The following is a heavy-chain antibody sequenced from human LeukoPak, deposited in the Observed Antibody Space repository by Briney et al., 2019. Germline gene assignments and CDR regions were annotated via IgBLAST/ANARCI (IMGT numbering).Heavy chain of an antibody. J-gene: IGHJ4*02. D-gene: IGHD4-17*01. Sequence: RQAPGQGLEWMGGIIPIFGTASYAQKFQGRVTITADESTSTAYMELSSLRSEDTAVYYCARGLEDYGEEEDYWGQGTLVTVSS. V-gene: IGHV1-69*01. CDR3: ARGLEDYGEEEDY. CDR2: IIPIFGTA.